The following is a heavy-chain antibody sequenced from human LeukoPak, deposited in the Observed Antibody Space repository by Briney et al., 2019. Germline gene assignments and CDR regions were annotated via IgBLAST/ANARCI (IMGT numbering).Heavy chain of an antibody. Sequence: ASVKVSCKASGYTFTGYYMHWVRQAPGQGLEWMGRINPNNGATNYAQKFQGRVTITGDTSISTAYMELSSLRSDDTAVYYCARLTRRSGNYFENWGQGTLVTVSS. D-gene: IGHD1-26*01. J-gene: IGHJ4*02. CDR1: GYTFTGYY. CDR2: INPNNGAT. V-gene: IGHV1-2*06. CDR3: ARLTRRSGNYFEN.